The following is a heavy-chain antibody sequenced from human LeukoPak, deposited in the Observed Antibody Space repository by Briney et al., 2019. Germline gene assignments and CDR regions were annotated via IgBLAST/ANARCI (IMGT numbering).Heavy chain of an antibody. Sequence: GGSLRLSCAASGFTFSSYWMHWVRQAPGKGLVWVSRINSDGSSTSYADSVKGRFTISRDNAKNTLYLQMNSLRAEDTGVYYCATDPSVYSISCYLVNWGQGTLVTVSS. V-gene: IGHV3-74*01. CDR1: GFTFSSYW. CDR2: INSDGSST. CDR3: ATDPSVYSISCYLVN. D-gene: IGHD6-13*01. J-gene: IGHJ4*02.